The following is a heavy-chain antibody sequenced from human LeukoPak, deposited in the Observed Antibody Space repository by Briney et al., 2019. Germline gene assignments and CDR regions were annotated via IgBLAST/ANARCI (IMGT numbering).Heavy chain of an antibody. CDR3: ARYRAFDI. CDR2: INSGNT. V-gene: IGHV4-59*01. J-gene: IGHJ3*02. Sequence: PSETLSLTCSVFGGAISTYYWSWIRQPPGEGLEWIGYINSGNTNYNPSLKSRVTISVDTSTNQFSLRLNSVTAADTAVYYCARYRAFDIWGRGTLVTVSS. CDR1: GGAISTYY.